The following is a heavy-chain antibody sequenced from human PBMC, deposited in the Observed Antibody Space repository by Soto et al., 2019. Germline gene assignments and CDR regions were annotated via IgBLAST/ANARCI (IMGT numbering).Heavy chain of an antibody. CDR2: IHDSGNT. V-gene: IGHV4-31*03. CDR3: ARDGGTRMDV. D-gene: IGHD3-16*01. Sequence: QVQLQESGPGLVKPSQTLSLTCTFSGGSFSSGGYYWSWIRQHPGKGLEWIGYIHDSGNTYYNPSLKSRVTILVDTSKNQFSLRLSSVTAADTAVYYCARDGGTRMDVWGQGTTVTVSS. J-gene: IGHJ6*02. CDR1: GGSFSSGGYY.